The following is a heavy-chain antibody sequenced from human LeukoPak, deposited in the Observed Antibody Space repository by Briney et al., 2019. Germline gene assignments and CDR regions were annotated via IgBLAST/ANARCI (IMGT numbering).Heavy chain of an antibody. CDR1: GFTFSSYE. J-gene: IGHJ4*02. V-gene: IGHV3-48*03. CDR3: ARGRNSYDIWSGYWGY. D-gene: IGHD3-3*01. Sequence: PGGSLRLSCAASGFTFSSYEMNWVRQAPGKGLEWVSYISSSGSTIYYADSVKGRFTISRDNAKNSLYLQMNSLRAEDTALYYCARGRNSYDIWSGYWGYWGQGTLVTVSS. CDR2: ISSSGSTI.